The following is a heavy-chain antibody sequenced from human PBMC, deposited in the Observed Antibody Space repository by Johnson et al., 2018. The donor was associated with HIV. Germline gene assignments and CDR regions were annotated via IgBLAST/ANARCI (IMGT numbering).Heavy chain of an antibody. CDR1: GFTFSTYG. Sequence: QVQLVESGGGLVQPGGSLRLSCAASGFTFSTYGMHWVRQAPGKGLEWVAVISYDGTNQYHADSVKGRFTISRDNSKNTLYLQMNSLRTEDTAGYYCAKDCNSGWWRITKSDAFDIWGQGTMVTVSS. V-gene: IGHV3-30*18. D-gene: IGHD6-19*01. CDR3: AKDCNSGWWRITKSDAFDI. CDR2: ISYDGTNQ. J-gene: IGHJ3*02.